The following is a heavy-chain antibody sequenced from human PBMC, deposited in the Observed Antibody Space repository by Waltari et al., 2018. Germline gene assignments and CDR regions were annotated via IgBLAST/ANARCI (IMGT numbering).Heavy chain of an antibody. CDR3: ARAPDFDT. V-gene: IGHV1-2*02. J-gene: IGHJ4*02. CDR1: GYTFSDYY. Sequence: QVQLVQSGAAVKKPGASVKGSCKASGYTFSDYYIHWVRQAPGKGLEWMAWINPYSGGTYSAQKFQGRVTMTRDTSISTAYMELSGLTSDDTAVYYCARAPDFDTWGQGTQVTVSS. CDR2: INPYSGGT.